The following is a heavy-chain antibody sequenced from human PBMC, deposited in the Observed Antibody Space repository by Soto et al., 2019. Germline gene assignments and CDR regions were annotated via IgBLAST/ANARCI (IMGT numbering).Heavy chain of an antibody. J-gene: IGHJ3*01. D-gene: IGHD3-22*01. CDR2: ISIGSGSI. Sequence: DVQLVESGGGLVQPGGSRRVSCAASGFSFSNYAMNWVRQAPGKGLEWVSYISIGSGSIFYADSVKGRFTISRDDAKNTLYLQMNTLREEDTAVYYCVRDDRWAFDFWGQGTMVTVSS. CDR1: GFSFSNYA. CDR3: VRDDRWAFDF. V-gene: IGHV3-48*02.